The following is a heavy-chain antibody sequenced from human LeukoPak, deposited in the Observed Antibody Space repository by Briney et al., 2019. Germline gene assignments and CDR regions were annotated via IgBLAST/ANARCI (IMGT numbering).Heavy chain of an antibody. CDR2: ISSSSSTI. V-gene: IGHV3-48*04. J-gene: IGHJ4*02. CDR3: ARETIGVYFDY. Sequence: GGSLRPSCEASGFTVSNNHMTWVRQAPGKGLEWVSYISSSSSTIYYADSVKGRFTISRDNAKNSLYLQMNSLRAEDTAVYYCARETIGVYFDYWGQGTLVTVSS. D-gene: IGHD3-10*01. CDR1: GFTVSNNH.